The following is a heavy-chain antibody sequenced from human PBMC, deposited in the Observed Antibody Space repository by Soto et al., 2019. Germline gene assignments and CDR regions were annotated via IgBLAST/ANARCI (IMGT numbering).Heavy chain of an antibody. CDR2: INPSRGTT. J-gene: IGHJ5*02. V-gene: IGHV1-46*03. D-gene: IGHD6-6*01. Sequence: QVQLVQSGAEVKKPGASVKVSCKASGYTFVTYFMHWVRQAPGQGLEWMGVINPSRGTTSYAQKFQDRVTMTRDPSASTVYMELSSLRSEDTAIYYCARSYISSSYWFDPWGQGTLVTVSS. CDR1: GYTFVTYF. CDR3: ARSYISSSYWFDP.